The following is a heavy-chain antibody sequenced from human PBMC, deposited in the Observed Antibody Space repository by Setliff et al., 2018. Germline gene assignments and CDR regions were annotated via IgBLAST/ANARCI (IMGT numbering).Heavy chain of an antibody. CDR1: GFTFSRYG. V-gene: IGHV3-33*01. J-gene: IGHJ4*02. D-gene: IGHD1-1*01. CDR2: IWYDGSNK. Sequence: PGGSLRLSCAASGFTFSRYGMHWVRQAPGKGLEWVAVIWYDGSNKYYVDSVKGRFTISRDNSKNTLYLQMSSLRAEDTAVYYCARGNDRFDYWGQGALVTVSS. CDR3: ARGNDRFDY.